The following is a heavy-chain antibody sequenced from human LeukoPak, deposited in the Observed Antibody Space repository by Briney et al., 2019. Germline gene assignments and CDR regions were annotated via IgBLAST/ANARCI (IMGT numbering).Heavy chain of an antibody. V-gene: IGHV3-74*01. J-gene: IGHJ4*02. CDR1: GFTFSSYW. CDR2: INSDGSSA. Sequence: GGSLRLSCAASGFTFSSYWMHWVRQAPGKGLVWVSRINSDGSSASYADSVKGRFTISRDNAKNTLYLQMNSLRAEDTAVYYCARTTYYYDSSGYLLAPFDYWGQGTPVTVSS. CDR3: ARTTYYYDSSGYLLAPFDY. D-gene: IGHD3-22*01.